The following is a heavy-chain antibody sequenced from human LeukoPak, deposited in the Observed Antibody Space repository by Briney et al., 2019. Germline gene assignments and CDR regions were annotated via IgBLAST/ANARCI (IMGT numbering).Heavy chain of an antibody. V-gene: IGHV4-61*02. CDR2: IYTSGST. CDR1: GGSISSGSYY. Sequence: SETLSLTCTVSGGSISSGSYYWSWIRQPAGKGLEWIGRIYTSGSTNYNPSLKSRVTISVDTSKNQFSLKLSSVTAADTAVYYCARVLTMYYYYYMDVWGKGTTVTVSS. CDR3: ARVLTMYYYYYMDV. J-gene: IGHJ6*03.